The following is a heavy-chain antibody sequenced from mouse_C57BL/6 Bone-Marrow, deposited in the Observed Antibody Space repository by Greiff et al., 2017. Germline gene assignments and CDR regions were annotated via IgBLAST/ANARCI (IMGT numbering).Heavy chain of an antibody. CDR2: FHPYNDDT. J-gene: IGHJ2*01. CDR3: ERGGNYGRYYFDY. V-gene: IGHV1-47*01. CDR1: GYTFTTYP. Sequence: QVQLKESGAELVKPGASVKMSCKASGYTFTTYPIEWMKQNPGKSLEWIGNFHPYNDDTKYNEKFKGKATLTVEKSSSTVYLELSRLTSDDSAVDYCERGGNYGRYYFDYWGQGTTLTVSS. D-gene: IGHD2-1*01.